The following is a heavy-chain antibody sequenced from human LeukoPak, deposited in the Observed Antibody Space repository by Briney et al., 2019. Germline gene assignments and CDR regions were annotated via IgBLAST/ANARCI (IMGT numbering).Heavy chain of an antibody. Sequence: PGGSPRLSCAASGFTFTSYNMNWVRQAPGKGLEGVSSITSSSSYIYYADSVKGRFTISRDNAKNSLYLQMDSLRVEDTAVYYCARDPYSGNYGAYYYYYMDVWGKGTTVTISS. J-gene: IGHJ6*03. CDR3: ARDPYSGNYGAYYYYYMDV. CDR1: GFTFTSYN. CDR2: ITSSSSYI. D-gene: IGHD1-26*01. V-gene: IGHV3-21*06.